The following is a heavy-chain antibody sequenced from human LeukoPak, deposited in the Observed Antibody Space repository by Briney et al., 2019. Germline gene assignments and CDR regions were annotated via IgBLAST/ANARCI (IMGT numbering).Heavy chain of an antibody. J-gene: IGHJ4*02. V-gene: IGHV4-59*08. CDR2: IHSTGST. CDR3: ARHLDYYGSGSYEY. CDR1: GGSISGYY. Sequence: PSETLSLTCSVSGGSISGYYWSWIRQPPGKGLEWIGYIHSTGSTDYNPSLKSRVTMSVDTSKNQFSLKLGPVTAADTAVYYCARHLDYYGSGSYEYWGQGTLVTVS. D-gene: IGHD3-10*01.